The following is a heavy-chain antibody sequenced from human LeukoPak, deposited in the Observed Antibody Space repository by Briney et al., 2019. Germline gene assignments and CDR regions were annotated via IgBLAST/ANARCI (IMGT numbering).Heavy chain of an antibody. CDR3: AKVETSGGANRYALDY. Sequence: PGGSLRLSCAASGFTFSSYAMTWVRQAPDKGLEWVSAISGSDGSTYYADSVKGRFTISRDDSQNTLYLQMNSLSAEDTAVYYCAKVETSGGANRYALDYWGQGTLVTVSS. D-gene: IGHD2-8*02. V-gene: IGHV3-23*01. J-gene: IGHJ4*02. CDR2: ISGSDGST. CDR1: GFTFSSYA.